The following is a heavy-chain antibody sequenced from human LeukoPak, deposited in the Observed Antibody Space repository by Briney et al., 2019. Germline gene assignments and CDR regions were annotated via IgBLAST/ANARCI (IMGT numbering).Heavy chain of an antibody. Sequence: GGSLRLSCAASGFTFSSYAMSGVRQAPGKGLEGVSAISGSGGSTFYADSVKGRFTISGDIPKNTLYLQMHSLRAEDTAVYYCAKDKVVVVTAIPSYWGQGTLVTVSS. CDR1: GFTFSSYA. CDR2: ISGSGGST. V-gene: IGHV3-23*01. J-gene: IGHJ4*02. CDR3: AKDKVVVVTAIPSY. D-gene: IGHD2-21*02.